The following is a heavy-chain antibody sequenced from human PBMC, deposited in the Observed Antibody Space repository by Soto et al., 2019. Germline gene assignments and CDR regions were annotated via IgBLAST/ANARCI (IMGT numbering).Heavy chain of an antibody. D-gene: IGHD4-17*01. CDR2: IIPILNIT. J-gene: IGHJ4*02. V-gene: IGHV1-69*08. CDR3: ARDSDYGDYDF. CDR1: RGSFGSYT. Sequence: VQLVQSGAEVKKPGSSVKVSCKASRGSFGSYTISWVRQAPGQGLEWMGRIIPILNITNYTQNLQGRVTITADKSTNTAFLELTSLTSADTAVYYCARDSDYGDYDFWGQGTLVTVSS.